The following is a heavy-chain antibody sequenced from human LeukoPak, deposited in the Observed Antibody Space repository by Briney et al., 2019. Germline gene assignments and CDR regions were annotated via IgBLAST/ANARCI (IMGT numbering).Heavy chain of an antibody. J-gene: IGHJ5*02. CDR2: IEHDGSDA. Sequence: GGSLRLSCVASAFTFRNFGVHWVRQAPDKGLEWVAFIEHDGSDAYYPESVRGRFSLSRDDSKTAVSLQMNSLRAEDTALYYCVKDVVPGRTGAGPGSWGQGTLVTVSS. V-gene: IGHV3-30*02. CDR3: VKDVVPGRTGAGPGS. CDR1: AFTFRNFG. D-gene: IGHD6-13*01.